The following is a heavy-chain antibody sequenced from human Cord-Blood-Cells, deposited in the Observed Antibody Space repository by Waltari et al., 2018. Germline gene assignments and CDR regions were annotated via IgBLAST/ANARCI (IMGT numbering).Heavy chain of an antibody. CDR2: IRYDGSNK. J-gene: IGHJ4*02. CDR1: GLTFSSYG. CDR3: AKEGCSGGSCYSDY. Sequence: QVQLVESGGGVVQPGGSLRLSCAASGLTFSSYGMHWVRQAPGKGLEWVAFIRYDGSNKYYADSVKGRFTISRDNSKNTLYLQMNSLRAEDTAVYYCAKEGCSGGSCYSDYWGQGTLVTVSS. V-gene: IGHV3-30*02. D-gene: IGHD2-15*01.